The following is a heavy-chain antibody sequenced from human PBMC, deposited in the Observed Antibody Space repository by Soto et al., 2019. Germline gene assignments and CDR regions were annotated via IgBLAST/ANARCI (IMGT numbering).Heavy chain of an antibody. CDR1: GYSFTSYW. CDR3: ARLPFEYYYGMDV. D-gene: IGHD3-9*01. V-gene: IGHV5-51*01. CDR2: IYPGDSDT. Sequence: GESLKISCKGSGYSFTSYWIGWVRQMPGKGLEWVGIIYPGDSDTRYSPSFQGQVTISADKSISTAYLQWSSLKASDTAMYYCARLPFEYYYGMDVWGQGTMVTV. J-gene: IGHJ6*02.